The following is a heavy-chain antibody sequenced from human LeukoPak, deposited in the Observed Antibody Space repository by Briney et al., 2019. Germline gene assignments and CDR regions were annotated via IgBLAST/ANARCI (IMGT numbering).Heavy chain of an antibody. Sequence: SETLSLTCAVSGGSISSSNWWSWVRQPPGKGLEWIGEIYHSGSTNYNPSLKSRVTISVDKSKNQFSLKLSSVTAADTAVYYCASYRKFDWLLFQGHFDYWGQGTLVTVSS. CDR3: ASYRKFDWLLFQGHFDY. V-gene: IGHV4-4*02. CDR2: IYHSGST. J-gene: IGHJ4*02. D-gene: IGHD3-9*01. CDR1: GGSISSSNW.